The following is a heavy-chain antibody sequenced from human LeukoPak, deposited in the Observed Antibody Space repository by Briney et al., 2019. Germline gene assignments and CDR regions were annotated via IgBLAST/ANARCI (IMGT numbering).Heavy chain of an antibody. J-gene: IGHJ4*02. D-gene: IGHD1-26*01. V-gene: IGHV4-4*07. Sequence: TSETLSLTCTVSGGSITSYYWGWVRQPAGKGLEWIGRIYTTGRTDHHPSLNSRLTMSVDTSKNQFSLKLSSVTAADTAVYYCARDIGNGGSFSFDYWGQGTLVTVSS. CDR3: ARDIGNGGSFSFDY. CDR2: IYTTGRT. CDR1: GGSITSYY.